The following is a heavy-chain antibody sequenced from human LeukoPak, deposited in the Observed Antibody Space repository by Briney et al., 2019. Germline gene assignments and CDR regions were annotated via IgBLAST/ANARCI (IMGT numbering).Heavy chain of an antibody. CDR3: ARLWDY. D-gene: IGHD3-16*01. V-gene: IGHV4-61*05. CDR2: IFYSGTT. J-gene: IGHJ4*02. CDR1: GGSISSSSYY. Sequence: PSETLSLTCTVSGGSISSSSYYWSWIRQPPGKGLEWIGYIFYSGTTNYSPSLKSRVTISVDTSKNQFSLNLRSVTAADTAVYYCARLWDYWGQGTLVTVSS.